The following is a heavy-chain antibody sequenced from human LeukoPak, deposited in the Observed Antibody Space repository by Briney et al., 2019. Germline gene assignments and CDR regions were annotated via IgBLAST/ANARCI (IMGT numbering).Heavy chain of an antibody. CDR2: IIWASGVI. V-gene: IGHV3-9*01. J-gene: IGHJ4*02. Sequence: PLRLPFVPPGFTFEDYAMHWVRQAPGKGLEWVSGIIWASGVIEYADSVKGRFTISRDNAKNSVYLQMNSLRPEDTVLYYCAKDINNDRSGYATIDYWGQGNLITVSS. CDR1: GFTFEDYA. CDR3: AKDINNDRSGYATIDY. D-gene: IGHD3-22*01.